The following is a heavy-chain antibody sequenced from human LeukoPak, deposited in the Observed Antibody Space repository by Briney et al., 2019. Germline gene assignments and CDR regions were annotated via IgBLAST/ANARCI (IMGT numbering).Heavy chain of an antibody. CDR1: GGXINSYY. Sequence: SETLSLTCAVSGGXINSYYWSWIRQPPGKALEWVWHICYSGRTKYNPAFEIRGKISVDTTKNKFSLQLSSGTASEAAVDYCAGRNNWKVYLDYWGQGTLVTVHS. V-gene: IGHV4-59*08. CDR3: AGRNNWKVYLDY. J-gene: IGHJ4*02. CDR2: ICYSGRT. D-gene: IGHD1-20*01.